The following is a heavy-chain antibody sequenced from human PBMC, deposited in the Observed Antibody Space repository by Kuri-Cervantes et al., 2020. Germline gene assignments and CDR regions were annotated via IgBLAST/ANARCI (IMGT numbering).Heavy chain of an antibody. CDR1: GFSFSNYN. V-gene: IGHV3-48*01. CDR3: ARRKAGSGSYSAGADY. Sequence: GESLKISCAVSGFSFSNYNMNWVRQAPGKRLEWISYIDSGSATIYYADSVKGRFTISRDNAKNSLYLQMNSLRAEDTALYYCARRKAGSGSYSAGADYWGQGTLVTVSS. CDR2: IDSGSATI. D-gene: IGHD3-10*01. J-gene: IGHJ4*02.